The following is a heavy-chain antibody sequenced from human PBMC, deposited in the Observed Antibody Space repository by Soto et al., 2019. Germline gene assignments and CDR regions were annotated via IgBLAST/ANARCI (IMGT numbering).Heavy chain of an antibody. V-gene: IGHV1-2*02. CDR2: INPHSGAT. Sequence: QVILVQSGAEVQKPGASLKVSCKASGYIFSANYIHWVRQAPGQGLEWLGWINPHSGATNYAQKLLGRVTMRADTSASTAYIDLARLKSDDTAVYYCVRARALGFSNWFDPWGRGTLVTVSS. CDR1: GYIFSANY. CDR3: VRARALGFSNWFDP. D-gene: IGHD3-10*01. J-gene: IGHJ5*02.